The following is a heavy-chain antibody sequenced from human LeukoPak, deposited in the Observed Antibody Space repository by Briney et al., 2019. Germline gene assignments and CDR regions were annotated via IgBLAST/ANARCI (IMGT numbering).Heavy chain of an antibody. D-gene: IGHD6-6*01. V-gene: IGHV1-2*02. CDR3: ARGWQINSSGGFVDP. Sequence: GASLEVSCQASGYGFSDYYVHWIRPAPGQGLAWMGWINPRSGGTIYAQKFQGRVSMTRDTFTTTAYMEIHSLISDDTAIYYCARGWQINSSGGFVDPWGQGTLITVSS. CDR1: GYGFSDYY. CDR2: INPRSGGT. J-gene: IGHJ5*02.